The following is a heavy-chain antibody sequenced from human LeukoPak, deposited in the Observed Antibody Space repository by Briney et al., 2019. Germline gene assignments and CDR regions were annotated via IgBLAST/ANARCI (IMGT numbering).Heavy chain of an antibody. Sequence: GGSLRLSCAASGFTFSDYYMSWIRQAPGKGLEWVSYISSSSSYTNYADSVKGRFTISRDNAKNSLYLQMSSLRDEDTAVYYCARTGYYDSGGRSAFDIWGQGTMVTVSS. CDR3: ARTGYYDSGGRSAFDI. J-gene: IGHJ3*02. D-gene: IGHD3-22*01. V-gene: IGHV3-11*06. CDR1: GFTFSDYY. CDR2: ISSSSSYT.